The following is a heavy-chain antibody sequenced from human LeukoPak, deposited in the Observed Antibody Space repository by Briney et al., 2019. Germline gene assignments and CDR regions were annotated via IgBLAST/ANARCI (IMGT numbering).Heavy chain of an antibody. V-gene: IGHV4-39*01. J-gene: IGHJ4*02. CDR1: GASISRGGYY. Sequence: SETLSLACTVYGASISRGGYYWGWIRQPPGKGLEWIGSFYYSGSTYHNPSLKSRITISVDTSKNQLSLKLSSVTAADTAIYYCARTDYDILTGYYFNYWGQGTLVTVSS. D-gene: IGHD3-9*01. CDR2: FYYSGST. CDR3: ARTDYDILTGYYFNY.